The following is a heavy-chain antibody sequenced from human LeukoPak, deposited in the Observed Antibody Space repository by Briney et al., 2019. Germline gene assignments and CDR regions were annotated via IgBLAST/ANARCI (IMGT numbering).Heavy chain of an antibody. J-gene: IGHJ2*01. CDR1: GFTFSSFA. V-gene: IGHV3-13*05. Sequence: GGSLRLSCSAPGFTFSSFAMHWVRQATGKGLEWVSAIGTAGDPYYPGSVKGRFTISRENAKNSLYLQMNSLRAGDTAVYYCARATVDTRLVWYFDLWGRGTLVTVSS. D-gene: IGHD6-6*01. CDR3: ARATVDTRLVWYFDL. CDR2: IGTAGDP.